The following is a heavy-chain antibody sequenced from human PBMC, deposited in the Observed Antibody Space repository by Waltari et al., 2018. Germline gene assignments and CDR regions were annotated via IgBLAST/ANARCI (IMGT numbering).Heavy chain of an antibody. V-gene: IGHV1-69*01. CDR2: IIPIFGTA. Sequence: QVQLVQSGAEVKKPGSSVKVSCKASGGTLRSYAISWVRQAPGQGREWMGGIIPIFGTANYAQKFQGRVTITADESTSTAYMELSSLRSEDTAVYYCAKGPKSYGMDVWGQGTTVTVSS. CDR1: GGTLRSYA. J-gene: IGHJ6*02. CDR3: AKGPKSYGMDV.